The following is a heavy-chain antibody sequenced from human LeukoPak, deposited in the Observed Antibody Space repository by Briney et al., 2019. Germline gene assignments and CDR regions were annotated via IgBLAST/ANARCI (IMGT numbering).Heavy chain of an antibody. J-gene: IGHJ6*02. CDR3: ATDYSVLGYDDEGGMGV. D-gene: IGHD5-12*01. Sequence: GGSLRLSCVTSGFAFTKYSLNWVRQAPGKGLEWISFISNTGSRIYYADSVKGRFTISRDNAKNSLYLQMNNLRDEDTSVYYCATDYSVLGYDDEGGMGVWGQGTTVIVSS. CDR2: ISNTGSRI. V-gene: IGHV3-48*02. CDR1: GFAFTKYS.